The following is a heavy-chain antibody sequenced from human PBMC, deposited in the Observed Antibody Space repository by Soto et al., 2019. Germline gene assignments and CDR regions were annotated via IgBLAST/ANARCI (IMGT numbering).Heavy chain of an antibody. V-gene: IGHV1-46*01. CDR2: INPSGGST. D-gene: IGHD2-21*02. Sequence: ASVKVSCKASGYTFTSYYMHWVRQAPGQGLEWMGIINPSGGSTSYAQKFQGRVTMTRDTSTSTVYMELSGLRSEDTAVYYCARESLPAYCAGDCYPDYYYYGMDVWGQGTTVTVSS. J-gene: IGHJ6*02. CDR3: ARESLPAYCAGDCYPDYYYYGMDV. CDR1: GYTFTSYY.